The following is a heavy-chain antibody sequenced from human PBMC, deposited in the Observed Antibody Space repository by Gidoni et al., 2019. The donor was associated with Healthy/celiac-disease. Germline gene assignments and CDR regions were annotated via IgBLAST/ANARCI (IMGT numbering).Heavy chain of an antibody. D-gene: IGHD1-26*01. CDR3: AKDISDGSYRGYYFDY. J-gene: IGHJ4*02. V-gene: IGHV3-9*01. CDR2: ISWNSGSI. CDR1: GFTFDDYA. Sequence: EVQLVESGGGLVQPGRSLRLSCAASGFTFDDYAMHWVRQAPGKGLEWVSGISWNSGSIGYADSVKGRFTISRDNAKNSLYLQMNSLRAEDTALYYCAKDISDGSYRGYYFDYWGQGTLVTVSS.